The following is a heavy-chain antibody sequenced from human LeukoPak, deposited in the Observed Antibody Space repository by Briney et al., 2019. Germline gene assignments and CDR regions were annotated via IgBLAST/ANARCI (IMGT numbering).Heavy chain of an antibody. Sequence: SETLSLTCAVYGGSFSGYYWSWIRQPPGKGLEWIGEINHSGSTNCNPSLKSRVTISVDTSKNQFSLKLSSVTAADTAVYYCARDGRIAVADYSYGMDVWGQGTTVTVSS. CDR1: GGSFSGYY. V-gene: IGHV4-34*01. CDR2: INHSGST. CDR3: ARDGRIAVADYSYGMDV. J-gene: IGHJ6*02. D-gene: IGHD6-19*01.